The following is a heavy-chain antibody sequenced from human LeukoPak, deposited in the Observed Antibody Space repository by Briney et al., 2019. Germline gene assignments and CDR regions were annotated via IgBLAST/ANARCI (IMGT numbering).Heavy chain of an antibody. CDR3: AELGITMIGGV. D-gene: IGHD3-10*02. CDR2: ISSSGSTI. V-gene: IGHV3-48*04. J-gene: IGHJ6*04. Sequence: GGSLRLSCAASGFTFSSHGMNWVRQAPGKGLEWVSYISSSGSTIYYADSVKGRFTISRDNAKNSLYLRMNSLRAEDTAVYYCAELGITMIGGVWGKGTTVTISS. CDR1: GFTFSSHG.